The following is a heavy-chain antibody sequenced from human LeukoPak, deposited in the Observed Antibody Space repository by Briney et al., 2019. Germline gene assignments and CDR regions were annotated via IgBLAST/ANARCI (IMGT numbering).Heavy chain of an antibody. Sequence: PSQTLSLTCTVSGDSITRGDYYWSWIGQPAGQGLEWIGRISSSGSTNYNPSLKSRVTISVDTSKNQFSLKLSSVTAADTAVYYCARVARCTSCFDVDYWGQGTLVTVSS. CDR3: ARVARCTSCFDVDY. CDR2: ISSSGST. D-gene: IGHD2-2*01. CDR1: GDSITRGDYY. V-gene: IGHV4-61*02. J-gene: IGHJ4*02.